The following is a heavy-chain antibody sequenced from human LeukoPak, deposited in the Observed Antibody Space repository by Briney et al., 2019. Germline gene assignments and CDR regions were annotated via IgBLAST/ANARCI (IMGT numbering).Heavy chain of an antibody. CDR2: ISYDGSKK. D-gene: IGHD1-26*01. J-gene: IGHJ4*02. Sequence: GGSLRLSCAASEFSFSNYGMHWVRQAPGKGLEWVAVISYDGSKKYYADSVKGRFTISRDNSKNTLYLQMNSLRAEDTAVYYCAHTGWDLGYYFDYWGQGTLVTVSS. CDR1: EFSFSNYG. V-gene: IGHV3-30*03. CDR3: AHTGWDLGYYFDY.